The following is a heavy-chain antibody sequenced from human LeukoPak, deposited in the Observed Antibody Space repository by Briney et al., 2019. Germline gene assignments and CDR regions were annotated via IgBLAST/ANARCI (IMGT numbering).Heavy chain of an antibody. CDR1: GGSISSYY. D-gene: IGHD3-10*01. J-gene: IGHJ4*02. Sequence: PSETLSLTCTVSGGSISSYYWSWIRQPPGKGLEWIGEINHSGSTNYNPSLKSRVTISVDTSKNQFSLKLSSVTAADTAVCYCARGYGSGSYSTFDYWGQGTLVTVSS. CDR3: ARGYGSGSYSTFDY. V-gene: IGHV4-34*01. CDR2: INHSGST.